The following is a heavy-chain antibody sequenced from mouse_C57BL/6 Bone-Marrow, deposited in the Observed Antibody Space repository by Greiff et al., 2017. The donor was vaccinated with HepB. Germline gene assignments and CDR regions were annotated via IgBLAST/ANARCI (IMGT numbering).Heavy chain of an antibody. D-gene: IGHD2-3*01. CDR1: GFTFSSYG. Sequence: EVQLVESGGDLVKPGGSLKLSCAASGFTFSSYGMSWVRQTPDKRLEWVATISSGGSYTYYPDSVKVRFTISRDNAKNTLYLQMSSLKSEDTAMYYCARQRKLYDGTLYAMDYWGQGTSVTVSS. V-gene: IGHV5-6*01. CDR2: ISSGGSYT. J-gene: IGHJ4*01. CDR3: ARQRKLYDGTLYAMDY.